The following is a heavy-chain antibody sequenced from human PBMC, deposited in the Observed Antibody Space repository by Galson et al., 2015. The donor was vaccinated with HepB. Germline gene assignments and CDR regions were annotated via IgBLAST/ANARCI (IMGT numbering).Heavy chain of an antibody. Sequence: LSLTCAVYGGSFSGYYWSWIRQPPGKGLEWIGEINHSGSTNYNPSLKSRVTISVDTSKNQFSLKLSSVTAADTAVYYCARYAVAGTLFDYWGQGTLVTVSS. CDR3: ARYAVAGTLFDY. J-gene: IGHJ4*02. D-gene: IGHD6-19*01. CDR1: GGSFSGYY. CDR2: INHSGST. V-gene: IGHV4-34*01.